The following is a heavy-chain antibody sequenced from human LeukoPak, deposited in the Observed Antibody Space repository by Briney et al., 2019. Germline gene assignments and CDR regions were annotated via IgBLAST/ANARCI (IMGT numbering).Heavy chain of an antibody. D-gene: IGHD1-26*01. V-gene: IGHV3-11*06. CDR2: ISSSSSYI. Sequence: GGSLRLSCAASGFTFSDYYMSWIRQAPGKGLEWVSYISSSSSYIYYADSVKGRFTISRDNAKNSLYLQMNSLRAKDTAVYYCARGGVGATSAFDYWGQGTLVTVSS. J-gene: IGHJ4*02. CDR1: GFTFSDYY. CDR3: ARGGVGATSAFDY.